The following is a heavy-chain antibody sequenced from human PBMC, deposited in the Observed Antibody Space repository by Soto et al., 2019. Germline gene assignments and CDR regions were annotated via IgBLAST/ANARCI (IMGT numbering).Heavy chain of an antibody. CDR1: GGSVSSGSYY. V-gene: IGHV4-61*01. Sequence: PSETLSLTCTVSGGSVSSGSYYWSWIRQPPGKGLEWIGYIYYSGSTNYNPSLKSRVTISVDTSKSQFSLKLSSVTAADTAVYYCARQYDFWSGYYSYYYYGMDVWGQGTTVTVSS. J-gene: IGHJ6*02. CDR3: ARQYDFWSGYYSYYYYGMDV. CDR2: IYYSGST. D-gene: IGHD3-3*01.